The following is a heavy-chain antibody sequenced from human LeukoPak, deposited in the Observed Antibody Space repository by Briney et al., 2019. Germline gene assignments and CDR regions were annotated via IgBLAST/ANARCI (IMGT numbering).Heavy chain of an antibody. CDR2: IRYDGSNK. Sequence: TGGSLRLSCAASGFTFSSYGMHWVRQAPGKGLEWVAFIRYDGSNKYYADSVKGRFTISRDNSKNTLYLQMNSLRAEDTAVYYCAKDLGYYDSSGRIDYWGQGTLVTVSS. CDR3: AKDLGYYDSSGRIDY. D-gene: IGHD3-22*01. V-gene: IGHV3-30*02. J-gene: IGHJ4*02. CDR1: GFTFSSYG.